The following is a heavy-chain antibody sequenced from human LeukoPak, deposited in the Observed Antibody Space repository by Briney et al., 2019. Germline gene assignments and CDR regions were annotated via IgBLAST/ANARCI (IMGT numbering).Heavy chain of an antibody. CDR3: AREYGDYSSYFDL. V-gene: IGHV3-20*04. CDR1: GFNFTNAW. D-gene: IGHD4-17*01. CDR2: ITWNGAST. Sequence: GGSLRLSCAASGFNFTNAWVSWVRQAPGKGLEWVTGITWNGASTGFADSVRGRFTISRDNAKNSLYLGMSSLRAEDTALYYCAREYGDYSSYFDLWGRGTLVTVSS. J-gene: IGHJ2*01.